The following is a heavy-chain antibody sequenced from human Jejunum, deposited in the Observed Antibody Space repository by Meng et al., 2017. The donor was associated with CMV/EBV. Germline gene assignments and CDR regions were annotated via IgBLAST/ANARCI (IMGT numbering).Heavy chain of an antibody. J-gene: IGHJ5*02. CDR2: IYYSGST. V-gene: IGHV4-59*01. D-gene: IGHD3-3*01. Sequence: GGSSNSYYWSWVRQPPGKGMERIRDIYYSGSTTFNPSFKSRVTISVETSKNQFSLNLRSVTPADTAVYYCARGGGRGYYRNWFDPWGQGILVTVSS. CDR1: GGSSNSYY. CDR3: ARGGGRGYYRNWFDP.